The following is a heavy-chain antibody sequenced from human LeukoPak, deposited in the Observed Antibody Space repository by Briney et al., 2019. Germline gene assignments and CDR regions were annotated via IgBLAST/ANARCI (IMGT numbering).Heavy chain of an antibody. Sequence: SETLSLTCTVSGGSNSSGDYYWSWIRQPPGKGLEWIAYMYYSGSTYYNPSLKSRVTMSADTSKNQLSLKLSSVTAADTAVYYCARPYYYDSKIDPWGQGILVTVSS. V-gene: IGHV4-30-4*01. CDR2: MYYSGST. D-gene: IGHD3-22*01. CDR1: GGSNSSGDYY. J-gene: IGHJ5*02. CDR3: ARPYYYDSKIDP.